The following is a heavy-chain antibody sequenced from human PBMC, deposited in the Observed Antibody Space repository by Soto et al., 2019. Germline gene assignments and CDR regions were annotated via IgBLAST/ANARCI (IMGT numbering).Heavy chain of an antibody. CDR2: IKHSGST. CDR3: ARGIREYYGSGSYPTFDY. D-gene: IGHD3-10*01. CDR1: GGSFSGYY. V-gene: IGHV4-34*01. Sequence: QVQLQQWGAGLLKPSETLSLTCAVYGGSFSGYYWSWIRQPPGKGLEWIGEIKHSGSTNYNPSLKSRAAISVDTSKNQFSLKPSSVPAADTAVYYCARGIREYYGSGSYPTFDYWGQGTLVTVSS. J-gene: IGHJ4*02.